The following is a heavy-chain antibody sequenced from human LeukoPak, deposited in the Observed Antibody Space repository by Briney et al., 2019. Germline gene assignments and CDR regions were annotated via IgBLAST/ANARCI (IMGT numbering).Heavy chain of an antibody. Sequence: SQTLSLTCAVSGGSISSGGYSWSWIRQPPGKGLEWIGYIYHSGSTYYNPSLKSRVTISVDRSKNQFSLKLSSVTAADTAVYYCARLAMTTVTTIFGCWGQGTLVTVSS. CDR3: ARLAMTTVTTIFGC. J-gene: IGHJ4*02. V-gene: IGHV4-30-2*01. D-gene: IGHD4-17*01. CDR2: IYHSGST. CDR1: GGSISSGGYS.